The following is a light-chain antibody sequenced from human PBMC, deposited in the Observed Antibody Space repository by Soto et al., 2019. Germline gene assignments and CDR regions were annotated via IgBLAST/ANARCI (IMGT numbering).Light chain of an antibody. Sequence: DIVMTQSPDSLAVSLGERATINCKSSQNILYSPNNKNYLAWYQQKPGQPPKLLTYWASTRQSGVPDRFSGSGTETDFTLTISSVQSEDVAVYYCLQYYNSYTFGQGTKLEI. CDR1: QNILYSPNNKNY. CDR2: WAS. J-gene: IGKJ2*01. CDR3: LQYYNSYT. V-gene: IGKV4-1*01.